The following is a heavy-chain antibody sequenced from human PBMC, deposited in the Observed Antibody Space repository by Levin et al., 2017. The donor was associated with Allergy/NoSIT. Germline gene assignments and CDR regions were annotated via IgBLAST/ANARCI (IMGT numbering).Heavy chain of an antibody. D-gene: IGHD3-10*01. J-gene: IGHJ4*02. CDR3: ATGDGLWFGELLWGCFDY. CDR2: ISYDGSNK. CDR1: GFTFSSYG. V-gene: IGHV3-30*03. Sequence: GGSLRLSCAASGFTFSSYGMHWVRQAPGKGLEWVAVISYDGSNKYYADSVKGRFTISRDNSKNTLYLQMNSLRAEDTAVYYCATGDGLWFGELLWGCFDYWGQGTLVTVSS.